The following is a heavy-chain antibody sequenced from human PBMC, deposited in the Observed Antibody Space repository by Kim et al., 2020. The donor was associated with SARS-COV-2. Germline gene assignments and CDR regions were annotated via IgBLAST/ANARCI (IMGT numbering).Heavy chain of an antibody. V-gene: IGHV4-31*02. Sequence: YYNPSLKSRVTISVDTSKNQFSLKLSSVTAADTAVYYCASLRDSSGPFDYWGQGTLVTVSS. CDR3: ASLRDSSGPFDY. J-gene: IGHJ4*02. D-gene: IGHD3-22*01.